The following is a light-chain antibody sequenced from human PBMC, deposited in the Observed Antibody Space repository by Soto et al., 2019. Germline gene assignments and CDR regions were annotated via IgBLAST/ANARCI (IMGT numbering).Light chain of an antibody. Sequence: DIQMTQSPSTLSASVGDRVNITCRASQRIVVWLAWYQQKVGKAHKLLIYDAFKLESGVPSRFSGSGSGTESALTISSLQPDDFASYYCQQYNSYPWRFGQGTKVEIK. CDR3: QQYNSYPWR. CDR2: DAF. V-gene: IGKV1-5*01. J-gene: IGKJ1*01. CDR1: QRIVVW.